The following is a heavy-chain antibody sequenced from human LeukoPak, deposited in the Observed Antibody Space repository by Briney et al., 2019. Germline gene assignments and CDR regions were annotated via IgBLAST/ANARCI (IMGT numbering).Heavy chain of an antibody. CDR2: ISSSSSII. Sequence: PGGSLRLSCAASGFTFSSYTMNWVRQAPGKGLEWVSYISSSSSIIYYSDSVKGRFTISRDNAKSSPYLQMNSLRAEDTALYYCARDRGYCSGGSCSFDYWGQGTLVTVSS. D-gene: IGHD2-15*01. V-gene: IGHV3-48*01. CDR1: GFTFSSYT. J-gene: IGHJ4*02. CDR3: ARDRGYCSGGSCSFDY.